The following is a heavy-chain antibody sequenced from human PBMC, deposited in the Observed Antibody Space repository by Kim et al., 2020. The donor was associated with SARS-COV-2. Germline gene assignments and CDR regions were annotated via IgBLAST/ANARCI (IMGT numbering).Heavy chain of an antibody. CDR3: AKLNGYKSATYYFDY. Sequence: DSVKGRFTISRDNPKNTLYLQMNSLRAEDTAVYYCAKLNGYKSATYYFDYWGQGTLVTVSS. J-gene: IGHJ4*02. D-gene: IGHD5-12*01. V-gene: IGHV3-23*02.